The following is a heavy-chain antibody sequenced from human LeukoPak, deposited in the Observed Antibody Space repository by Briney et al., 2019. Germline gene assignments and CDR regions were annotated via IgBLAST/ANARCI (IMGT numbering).Heavy chain of an antibody. D-gene: IGHD5-18*01. CDR2: IYTSGST. V-gene: IGHV4-59*10. J-gene: IGHJ4*02. CDR3: AREGGGGYGSPDS. CDR1: GGSFSGYY. Sequence: PSETLSLTCAVYGGSFSGYYWSWIRQPPGKGLEWIGRIYTSGSTNYNPSLKSRVTMSLDTSKNHFSLRLNSVTAADTAVYYCAREGGGGYGSPDSWGQGTLVTVSS.